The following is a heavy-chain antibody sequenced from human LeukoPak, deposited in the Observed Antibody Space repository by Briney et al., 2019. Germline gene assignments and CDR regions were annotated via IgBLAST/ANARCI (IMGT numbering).Heavy chain of an antibody. CDR2: IFPSGGEI. CDR3: ATYRQVLLPFES. V-gene: IGHV3-23*01. CDR1: GFTFNTFA. Sequence: GGSLRLSCAASGFTFNTFAMGLVRQPPGKGLELVSSIFPSGGEIHYADSVRGRFTISRDNSKSTLSLQLNSLRAEDTAIYYCATYRQVLLPFESWGQGTLVSVSS. D-gene: IGHD2-8*02. J-gene: IGHJ4*02.